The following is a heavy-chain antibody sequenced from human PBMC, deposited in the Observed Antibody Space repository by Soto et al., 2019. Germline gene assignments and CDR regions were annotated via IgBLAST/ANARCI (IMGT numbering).Heavy chain of an antibody. Sequence: PGGSLRLSYAASGFTFSSYAMSWVRQAPGKGLEWVSAISGSGGSTYYADSVKGRFTISRDNSKNTLYLQMNSLRAEDTAVYYCARTQDDFWSGYYWWGQGTLVTVSS. D-gene: IGHD3-3*01. CDR3: ARTQDDFWSGYYW. CDR1: GFTFSSYA. V-gene: IGHV3-23*01. J-gene: IGHJ4*02. CDR2: ISGSGGST.